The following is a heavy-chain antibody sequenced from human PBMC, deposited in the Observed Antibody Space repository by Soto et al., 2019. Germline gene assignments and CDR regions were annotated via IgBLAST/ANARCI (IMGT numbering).Heavy chain of an antibody. J-gene: IGHJ4*02. CDR1: GFTLSGYA. D-gene: IGHD3-10*01. V-gene: IGHV3-64*04. CDR2: IRSNGIDT. Sequence: GGSLRLSCAASGFTLSGYAMDWVRQAPGKGLEYVSVIRSNGIDTYYANSVQGRFTISRDNSKNTVYLQMNSLRPEDTAVYYCARGFSPVDFDYWGQGTLVTVSS. CDR3: ARGFSPVDFDY.